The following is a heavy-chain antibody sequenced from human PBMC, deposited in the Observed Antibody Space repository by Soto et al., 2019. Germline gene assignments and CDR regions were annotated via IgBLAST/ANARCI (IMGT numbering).Heavy chain of an antibody. CDR2: IYYSGIT. CDR1: GGSISSYY. J-gene: IGHJ6*02. Sequence: SETLSLTCTVSGGSISSYYWSWIRQPPGKGLEWIGYIYYSGITNYNPSLKSRVTISVDTSKNQFSLKLSSVTAADTAVYYCARYNSNYYYGMDVWGQRTTVTVSS. D-gene: IGHD1-20*01. V-gene: IGHV4-59*01. CDR3: ARYNSNYYYGMDV.